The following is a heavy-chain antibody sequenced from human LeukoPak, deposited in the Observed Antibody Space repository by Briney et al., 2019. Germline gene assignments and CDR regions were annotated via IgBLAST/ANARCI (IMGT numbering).Heavy chain of an antibody. CDR2: INPNSGGT. J-gene: IGHJ5*02. Sequence: GASVKVSCKASGYTFTGYYMHWVRQAPGQGLEWMGWINPNSGGTNYAQKFQGRVTMTRDTSISTAYMELSRLRSDDTAVYYCARDLGADYGGNWFDPWGQGTLVTVSS. V-gene: IGHV1-2*02. CDR3: ARDLGADYGGNWFDP. D-gene: IGHD4-23*01. CDR1: GYTFTGYY.